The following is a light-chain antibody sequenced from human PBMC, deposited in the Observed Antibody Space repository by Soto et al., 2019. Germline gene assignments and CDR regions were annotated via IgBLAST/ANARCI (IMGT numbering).Light chain of an antibody. J-gene: IGLJ1*01. V-gene: IGLV3-21*02. Sequence: SSELTQTPSVSVAPGQTARITCGGQNIGSKSVHWYQHQPGQAPVLVLHDDSDRPSGIPERMSGSRSVNTATLTISRVEAGDEADYYCQVWDNSGDPLYVFGTGTKVTVL. CDR2: DDS. CDR3: QVWDNSGDPLYV. CDR1: NIGSKS.